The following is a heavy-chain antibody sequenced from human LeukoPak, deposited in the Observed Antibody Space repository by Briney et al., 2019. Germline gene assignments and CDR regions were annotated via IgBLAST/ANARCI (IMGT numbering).Heavy chain of an antibody. D-gene: IGHD6-19*01. Sequence: GASVKVSCKASGGTFSSYAISWVRQAPGQVLEWMGRIIPILGIANYAQKFQGRVTITADKSTSTAYMELSSLRSEDTAVYYCARVSSGWYGGAFDIWGQGTMVTVSS. CDR3: ARVSSGWYGGAFDI. CDR2: IIPILGIA. J-gene: IGHJ3*02. CDR1: GGTFSSYA. V-gene: IGHV1-69*04.